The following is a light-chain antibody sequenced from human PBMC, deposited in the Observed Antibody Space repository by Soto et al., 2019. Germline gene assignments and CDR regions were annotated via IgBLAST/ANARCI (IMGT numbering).Light chain of an antibody. J-gene: IGLJ2*01. Sequence: QSVLTQPPSVSGAPGQRVTISCTGSSSNIGAGYDVHWYQQLPGTAPKLLIYVNINRPSGVPDRFSGSKSGTSASLAITGPQAEDDADYYCQSYDSSLSVVFGGGTKLTVL. CDR1: SSNIGAGYD. CDR3: QSYDSSLSVV. V-gene: IGLV1-40*01. CDR2: VNI.